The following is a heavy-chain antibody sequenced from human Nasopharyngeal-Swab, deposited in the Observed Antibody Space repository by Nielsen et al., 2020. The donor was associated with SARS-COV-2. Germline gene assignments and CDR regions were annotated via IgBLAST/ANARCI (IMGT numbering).Heavy chain of an antibody. CDR3: ATDSSGYHDAFDI. CDR2: MNPNSDNT. Sequence: WVRQAPGQGLEWMGWMNPNSDNTGYAQKFQERVTITRDMSTSTAYMELSSLRSEDTAVYYCATDSSGYHDAFDIWGQGTMVTVSS. V-gene: IGHV1-8*03. J-gene: IGHJ3*02. D-gene: IGHD3-22*01.